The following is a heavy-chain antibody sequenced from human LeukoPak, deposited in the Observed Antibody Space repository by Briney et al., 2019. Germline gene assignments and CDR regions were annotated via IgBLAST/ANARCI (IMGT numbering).Heavy chain of an antibody. D-gene: IGHD6-13*01. Sequence: SETLSLTCTVSGDSISSYYWSWIRQPAGKGLEWIGRIYTSGSTNYNPSLKSRVTMSVDTSKNQFSLKLNSVTAADTAVYYCARSFLSNWYYFDNWGQGTLLTVSS. J-gene: IGHJ4*02. V-gene: IGHV4-4*07. CDR1: GDSISSYY. CDR2: IYTSGST. CDR3: ARSFLSNWYYFDN.